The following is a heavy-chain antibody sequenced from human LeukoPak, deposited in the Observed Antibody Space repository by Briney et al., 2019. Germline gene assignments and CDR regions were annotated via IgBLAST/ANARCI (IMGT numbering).Heavy chain of an antibody. CDR3: AVGATGNFDY. V-gene: IGHV4-34*01. D-gene: IGHD1-26*01. CDR2: INHSRST. CDR1: GGSFSGYY. Sequence: PPETLSLTCAVYGGSFSGYYWSWIRQPPGKGLEWIGEINHSRSTNYNPSLKSRVTISVDTSKNQFSLKLSSVTAADTAVYYCAVGATGNFDYWGQGTLVTVSS. J-gene: IGHJ4*02.